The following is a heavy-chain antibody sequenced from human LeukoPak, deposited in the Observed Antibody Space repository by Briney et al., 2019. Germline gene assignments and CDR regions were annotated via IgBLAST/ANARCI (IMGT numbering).Heavy chain of an antibody. J-gene: IGHJ4*02. CDR3: AKTSGSSCYGGSDY. D-gene: IGHD3-22*01. Sequence: PGGSLRLSCAASGITFSGNAMSWVRQAPGKGLEWGSCVTGTGGSTYYAASVKGRFTISRDNSKNTLFLDMNSLRAEDTALYYCAKTSGSSCYGGSDYWGQGTLVTVSS. V-gene: IGHV3-23*01. CDR1: GITFSGNA. CDR2: VTGTGGST.